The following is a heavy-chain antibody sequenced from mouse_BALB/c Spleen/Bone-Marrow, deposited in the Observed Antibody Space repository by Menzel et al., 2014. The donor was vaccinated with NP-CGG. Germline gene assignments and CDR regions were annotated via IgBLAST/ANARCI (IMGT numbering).Heavy chain of an antibody. CDR3: ARTYRPYALDY. Sequence: EVNVVESGGGLVKPGGSLKLSCAASGFTFSDYYMYWVRQTPDRRLEWVATISDGGDYTDYPDNVKGRFTISRDNAKSTLYLQMSSLKSEDTAIYYCARTYRPYALDYWGQGTSVTVSS. CDR1: GFTFSDYY. V-gene: IGHV5-4*02. J-gene: IGHJ4*01. D-gene: IGHD2-14*01. CDR2: ISDGGDYT.